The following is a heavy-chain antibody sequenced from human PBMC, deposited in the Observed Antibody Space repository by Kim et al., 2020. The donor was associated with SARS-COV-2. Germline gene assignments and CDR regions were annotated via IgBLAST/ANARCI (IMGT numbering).Heavy chain of an antibody. V-gene: IGHV4-59*13. J-gene: IGHJ4*02. CDR1: GGSISSYY. Sequence: SETLSLTCTVSGGSISSYYWSWIRQPPGKGLEWIGYIYYSGSTNYNPSLKSRVTISVDTSKNQFSLKLSSVTAADTAVYYCARVRSAKSFFDYWGQGTLVTVSS. CDR3: ARVRSAKSFFDY. CDR2: IYYSGST.